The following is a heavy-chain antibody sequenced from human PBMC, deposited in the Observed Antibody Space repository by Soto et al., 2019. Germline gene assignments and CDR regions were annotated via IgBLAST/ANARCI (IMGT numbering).Heavy chain of an antibody. V-gene: IGHV4-59*01. Sequence: LSLTCTVSGGSISSYYWSWIRQPPGKGLEWIGYIYYSGSTNYNPSLKSRVTISVDTSKNQFSLKLSSVTAADTAVYYCARCIAAAGRGLYYYYYGMDVWGQGTTVTVSS. CDR3: ARCIAAAGRGLYYYYYGMDV. J-gene: IGHJ6*02. CDR2: IYYSGST. D-gene: IGHD6-13*01. CDR1: GGSISSYY.